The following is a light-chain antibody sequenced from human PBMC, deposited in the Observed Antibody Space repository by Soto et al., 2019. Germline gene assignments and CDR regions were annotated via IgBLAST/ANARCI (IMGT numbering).Light chain of an antibody. CDR3: QQYNNRPVP. CDR1: QSINSD. Sequence: EIVVTKSPATLSLSQGETTRLSCRASQSINSDVAWYQQKVGQTPRLLIHGASTRATGIAARFSGSGSGTEFTLTISVLQSEDFATDCCQQYNNRPVPFAGRAKVDI. V-gene: IGKV3D-15*01. J-gene: IGKJ4*01. CDR2: GAS.